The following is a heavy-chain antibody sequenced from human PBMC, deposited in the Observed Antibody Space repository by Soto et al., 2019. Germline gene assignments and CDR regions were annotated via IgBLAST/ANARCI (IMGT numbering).Heavy chain of an antibody. CDR2: ISAYNGNT. Sequence: QVQLVQSGAEVKKPGASGKVSCKASGYTFTSFGISWVRQAPGQGLEWMGCISAYNGNTNYAENLQGSVTMTTDTSTSTAYRERRSVRSEDTAVYYCARDHRGGTDAFEIWGQGTMVTVSS. J-gene: IGHJ3*02. CDR1: GYTFTSFG. D-gene: IGHD2-15*01. V-gene: IGHV1-18*01. CDR3: ARDHRGGTDAFEI.